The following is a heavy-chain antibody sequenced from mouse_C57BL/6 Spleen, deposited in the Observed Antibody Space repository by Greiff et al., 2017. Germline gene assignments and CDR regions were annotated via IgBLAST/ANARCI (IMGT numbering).Heavy chain of an antibody. J-gene: IGHJ2*01. V-gene: IGHV5-4*01. CDR3: ARITTVVFDY. CDR1: GFTFSSYA. CDR2: ISDGGSYT. Sequence: EVHLVESGGGLVKPGGSLKLSCAASGFTFSSYAMSWVRQTPEKRLAWVATISDGGSYTYYPDNVKGRFTISRDNAKNNLYLQMSHLKSEDTAMYYCARITTVVFDYWGQGTTLTVSS. D-gene: IGHD1-1*01.